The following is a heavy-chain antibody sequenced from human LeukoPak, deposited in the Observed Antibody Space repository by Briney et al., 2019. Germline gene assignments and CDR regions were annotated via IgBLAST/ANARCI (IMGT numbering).Heavy chain of an antibody. CDR2: IYYSGNT. Sequence: SETLSLTCTVSCGSISPYYWSWIRQPPGKGLEWLGYIYYSGNTDYNPSLKSRVAISVDTSKNQFSLKLSSVTAADTAVYYCARSTGSTVFIDYWGQGTLVTVSS. V-gene: IGHV4-59*01. CDR3: ARSTGSTVFIDY. D-gene: IGHD2-8*02. J-gene: IGHJ4*02. CDR1: CGSISPYY.